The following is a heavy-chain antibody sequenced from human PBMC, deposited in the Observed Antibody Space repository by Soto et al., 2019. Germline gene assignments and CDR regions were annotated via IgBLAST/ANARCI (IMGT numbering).Heavy chain of an antibody. J-gene: IGHJ4*03. D-gene: IGHD6-13*01. V-gene: IGHV4-39*01. Sequence: QLQLQESGPGLVKPSETLSLTCTVSGGSISSSSYYWGWIRQPPGKGLEWIGSIYYSGSTYYNPSLKGRVTISVDTSKNQFSVKLSSVTAADTAVYYCARRLFSSTWPSYFDYWGQGTLVTVSS. CDR1: GGSISSSSYY. CDR2: IYYSGST. CDR3: ARRLFSSTWPSYFDY.